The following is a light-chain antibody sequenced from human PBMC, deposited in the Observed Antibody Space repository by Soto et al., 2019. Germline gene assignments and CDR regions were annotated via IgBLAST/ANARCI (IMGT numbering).Light chain of an antibody. J-gene: IGKJ3*01. CDR1: QTVSSNN. V-gene: IGKV3-20*01. Sequence: DIVLTQSPGTLSLSPGERATLSCRASQTVSSNNLAWYQQKRGQAPRLLIYGASSRSAAIPDRFRGSGSGTDFTLIISSLAPEDFAVYYCQQYGSSPFTFGPGTAGDIK. CDR3: QQYGSSPFT. CDR2: GAS.